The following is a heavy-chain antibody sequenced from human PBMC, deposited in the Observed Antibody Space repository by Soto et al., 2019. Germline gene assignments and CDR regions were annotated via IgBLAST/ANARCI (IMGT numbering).Heavy chain of an antibody. CDR2: IYGGGTT. CDR1: GFAVSSKY. V-gene: IGHV3-53*01. D-gene: IGHD6-19*01. CDR3: VQTTGWPGFDF. Sequence: EVQLVESGGGLIQPGGSLRLSCGASGFAVSSKYMTWVRQAPGKGLEWVSVIYGGGTTYYADSVKGRFTISRDTSKNTLYLQMNSLRAEDTAVYYCVQTTGWPGFDFWGQGTLVTVSS. J-gene: IGHJ4*02.